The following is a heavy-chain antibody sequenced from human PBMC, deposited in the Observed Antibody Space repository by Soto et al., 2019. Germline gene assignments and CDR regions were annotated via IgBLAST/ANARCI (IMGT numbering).Heavy chain of an antibody. V-gene: IGHV1-8*01. CDR3: RAAGYDLRLYYYMDV. CDR1: GYTFTSYD. J-gene: IGHJ6*03. D-gene: IGHD5-12*01. CDR2: MNPNSGNT. Sequence: GASVKVSCKASGYTFTSYDINWVRQATGQGLEWMGWMNPNSGNTGYAQKFQGRVTMTRNTSISTAYMELSSLRSEDTAVYYCRAAGYDLRLYYYMDVWGKGTTVTVSS.